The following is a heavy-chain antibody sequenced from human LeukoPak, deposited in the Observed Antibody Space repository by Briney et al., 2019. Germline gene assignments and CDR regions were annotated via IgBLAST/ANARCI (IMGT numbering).Heavy chain of an antibody. J-gene: IGHJ4*02. Sequence: PSETLSLTCTVSGGSISSYYWSWIRQPPGKGLEWIGYISYSGSTNYNLSLKSRVTISVDASKNQFSLRLTSVTAADTAVYYCARDQGSSWFDYWGQGTLVTVSS. CDR2: ISYSGST. V-gene: IGHV4-59*01. CDR3: ARDQGSSWFDY. D-gene: IGHD6-13*01. CDR1: GGSISSYY.